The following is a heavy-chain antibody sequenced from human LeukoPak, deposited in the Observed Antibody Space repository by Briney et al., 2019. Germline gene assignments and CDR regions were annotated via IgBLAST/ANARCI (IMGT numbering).Heavy chain of an antibody. CDR1: GGTFSSYA. CDR3: ARDRGSGSNWFDP. J-gene: IGHJ5*02. V-gene: IGHV1-2*02. Sequence: GASVKVSCKASGGTFSSYAISWVRQAPGQGLEWMGGINPNSGGTNYAQKFQGRVTMTRDTSISTAYMELSRLRSDDTAVYYCARDRGSGSNWFDPWGQGTLVTVSS. D-gene: IGHD1-26*01. CDR2: INPNSGGT.